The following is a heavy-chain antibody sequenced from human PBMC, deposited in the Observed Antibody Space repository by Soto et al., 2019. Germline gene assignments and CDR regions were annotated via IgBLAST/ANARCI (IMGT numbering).Heavy chain of an antibody. Sequence: PSETLSLTCTVSGGSVSSGSYYWSWIRQPPGKGLEWIGYIYYSGSTNYNPSLKSRVTISVDTSKNQFSLKLSSVTAADTAVYYCAREVIAAAGCWFDPWGQGTLVTVSS. CDR1: GGSVSSGSYY. J-gene: IGHJ5*02. CDR3: AREVIAAAGCWFDP. D-gene: IGHD6-13*01. V-gene: IGHV4-61*01. CDR2: IYYSGST.